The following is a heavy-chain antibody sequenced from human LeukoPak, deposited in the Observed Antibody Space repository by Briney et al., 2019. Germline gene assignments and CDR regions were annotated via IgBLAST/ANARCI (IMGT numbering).Heavy chain of an antibody. J-gene: IGHJ3*02. Sequence: GESLKISCQGSGYSFTNYWIGWVRQMPGKGLEWMGIIYPGDSDTSYSPSFQGQVTISADKSLSTAYLQWSSLRASDTAVYYCARPGGMRSIDAFDIWGQGTMVTVSS. CDR1: GYSFTNYW. V-gene: IGHV5-51*01. D-gene: IGHD1-14*01. CDR3: ARPGGMRSIDAFDI. CDR2: IYPGDSDT.